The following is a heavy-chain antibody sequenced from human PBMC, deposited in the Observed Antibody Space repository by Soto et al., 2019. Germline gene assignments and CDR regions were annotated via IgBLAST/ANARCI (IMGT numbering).Heavy chain of an antibody. CDR2: IYYSGST. V-gene: IGHV4-59*08. CDR1: GGSISSYY. J-gene: IGHJ3*02. Sequence: SETLSLTCTVSGGSISSYYWSWIRQPPGKGLEWIGYIYYSGSTNYNPSLKSRVTISVDTSKNQFSLKLSSVTAADTAVYYCARPKILTGDAFDIWGQGTMVTVSS. D-gene: IGHD1-20*01. CDR3: ARPKILTGDAFDI.